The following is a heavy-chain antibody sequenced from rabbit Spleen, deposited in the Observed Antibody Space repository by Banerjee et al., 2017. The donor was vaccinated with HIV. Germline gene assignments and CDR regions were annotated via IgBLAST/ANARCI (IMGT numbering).Heavy chain of an antibody. CDR2: IGTGSGST. Sequence: QSLEESGGDLVKPGASLTLTCTASGFDFSGTHMYWVRQAPGKGLEWIGCIGTGSGSTWYASWAKGRFTISKTSSTTVTLQMTSLTAADTATYFCARDTGSSFSSYGMDLWGPGTLVTVS. V-gene: IGHV1S40*01. CDR3: ARDTGSSFSSYGMDL. D-gene: IGHD8-1*01. J-gene: IGHJ6*01. CDR1: GFDFSGTH.